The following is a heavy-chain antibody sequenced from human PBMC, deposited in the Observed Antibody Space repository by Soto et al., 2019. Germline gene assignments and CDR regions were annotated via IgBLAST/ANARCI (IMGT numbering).Heavy chain of an antibody. Sequence: GASVKVSCKASGGTFSSYSISWVRQAPGQGLEWMGGIIPIFGTANYAQKFQGRVTMTRNTSISTAYMELSSLRSEDTAVYYCYMTTVTSFDYWGQGTLVIVSS. CDR3: YMTTVTSFDY. D-gene: IGHD4-17*01. CDR1: GGTFSSYS. CDR2: IIPIFGTA. V-gene: IGHV1-69*05. J-gene: IGHJ4*02.